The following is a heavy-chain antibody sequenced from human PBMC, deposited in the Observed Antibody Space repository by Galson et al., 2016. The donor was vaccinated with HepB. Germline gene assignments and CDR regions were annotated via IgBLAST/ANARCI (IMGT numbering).Heavy chain of an antibody. CDR2: INAGDHNT. Sequence: SVKVSCKASGHTFTTYAIHWVRQAPGQRLEWMGRINAGDHNTRFSQRFRDRVTIRRDTSASTTYMELSSLRFDDTAVYYCASLFGTTGAFDIWGQGTMVTVSS. D-gene: IGHD1-7*01. V-gene: IGHV1-3*01. CDR1: GHTFTTYA. J-gene: IGHJ3*02. CDR3: ASLFGTTGAFDI.